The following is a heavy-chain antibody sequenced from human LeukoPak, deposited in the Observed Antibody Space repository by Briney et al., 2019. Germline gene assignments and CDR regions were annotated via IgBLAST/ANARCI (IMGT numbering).Heavy chain of an antibody. D-gene: IGHD2-15*01. Sequence: PGGSLRLSCAASGFTFDEYAMHWVRQPPGKGLEWVSGISWNSYDIGYADSVKGRFTISRDNAKNSLYLQMNSLRAEDTAVYYCSRPGGSGNYWYFDLWGRGTLVTVSS. V-gene: IGHV3-9*01. CDR1: GFTFDEYA. CDR2: ISWNSYDI. CDR3: SRPGGSGNYWYFDL. J-gene: IGHJ2*01.